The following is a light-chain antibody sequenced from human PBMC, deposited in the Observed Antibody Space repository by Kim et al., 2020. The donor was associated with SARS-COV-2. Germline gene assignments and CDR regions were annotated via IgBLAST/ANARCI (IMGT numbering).Light chain of an antibody. CDR2: DAS. CDR1: QDIDNY. CDR3: QQYDSVPFT. V-gene: IGKV1-33*01. Sequence: DIQMTQSPSSLSASVGDRVNITCQASQDIDNYLNWYQQKTGKAPKVLIFDASDLETGVPSRFSGSGSGTHFTLTISSLQPEDFATYFCQQYDSVPFTFGGGTGVEI. J-gene: IGKJ4*01.